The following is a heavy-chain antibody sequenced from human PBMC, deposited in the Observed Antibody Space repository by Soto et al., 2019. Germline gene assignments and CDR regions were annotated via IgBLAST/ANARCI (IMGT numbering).Heavy chain of an antibody. Sequence: QVQLVQSGAEVKKPGSSVKVSCKASGGTFSSYAISWVRQAPGQGLEWMGGIIPISETTNYAQKFQGRVTIHSDEYKSTAYIELSSLRSEDTAVYYCARSQGSSTSLEIYYYYYYGMDVWGQGTTVTVSS. CDR3: ARSQGSSTSLEIYYYYYYGMDV. V-gene: IGHV1-69*01. CDR1: GGTFSSYA. CDR2: IIPISETT. J-gene: IGHJ6*02. D-gene: IGHD2-2*01.